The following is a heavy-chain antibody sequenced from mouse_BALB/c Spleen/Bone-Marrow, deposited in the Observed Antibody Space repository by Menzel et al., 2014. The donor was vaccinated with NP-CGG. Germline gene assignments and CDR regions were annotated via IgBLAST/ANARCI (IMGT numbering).Heavy chain of an antibody. V-gene: IGHV14-3*02. D-gene: IGHD3-1*01. CDR1: GFNIKDTY. J-gene: IGHJ3*01. CDR3: ARRAARATGFAY. CDR2: IDPANGNT. Sequence: VQLPQSGAELVKPGASVKLSCTASGFNIKDTYMHWVKQRPEQGLEWIGRIDPANGNTKYDPKFQGKATITADTSSNTAYLQLSSLTSEDTAVYYCARRAARATGFAYWGQGTLVTVSA.